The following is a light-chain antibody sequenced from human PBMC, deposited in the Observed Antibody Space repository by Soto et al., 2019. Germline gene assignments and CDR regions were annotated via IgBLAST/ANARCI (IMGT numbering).Light chain of an antibody. CDR2: SAS. V-gene: IGKV3-15*01. CDR3: QQYYDWTIT. CDR1: QSVSTL. J-gene: IGKJ5*01. Sequence: EILMTQLPATLSESTGERATVSCRASQSVSTLLAWYQQTPGQATRLLIYSASTRATGITARFSGSGSGADFTLNISRLQPEDFAVYYCQQYYDWTITFGQGTRLEI.